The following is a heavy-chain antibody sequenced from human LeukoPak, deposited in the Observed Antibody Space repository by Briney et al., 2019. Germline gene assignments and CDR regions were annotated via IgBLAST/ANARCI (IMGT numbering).Heavy chain of an antibody. CDR3: ASAGGGSYPYYYYYYMDV. Sequence: SETLSLTCTVSGGSFSSYYWSWIRQPPGKGLEWSGYIYYSGSTNYNPSLKSRVTISVDTSKNQFSLKLSSVTAADTAVYYCASAGGGSYPYYYYYYMDVWGKGTTVTISS. CDR2: IYYSGST. CDR1: GGSFSSYY. D-gene: IGHD1-26*01. J-gene: IGHJ6*03. V-gene: IGHV4-59*01.